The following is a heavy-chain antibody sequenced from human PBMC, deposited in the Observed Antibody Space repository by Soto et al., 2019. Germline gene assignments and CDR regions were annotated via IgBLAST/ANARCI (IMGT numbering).Heavy chain of an antibody. J-gene: IGHJ4*02. Sequence: EVQLVESGGGLVQPGGSLRLSCAASGFTFSTYWMHWVRQPPGKGLVWVSRVNSDGSNTSYADSVKGRFTISRDNAKNTLYLQMDSLRAEDTAVYYCARAQAVAGTGGYYWGQGTLVTVSS. V-gene: IGHV3-74*01. CDR1: GFTFSTYW. CDR2: VNSDGSNT. CDR3: ARAQAVAGTGGYY. D-gene: IGHD6-19*01.